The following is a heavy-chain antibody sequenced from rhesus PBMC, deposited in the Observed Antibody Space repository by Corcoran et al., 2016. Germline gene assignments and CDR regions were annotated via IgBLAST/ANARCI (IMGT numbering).Heavy chain of an antibody. CDR2: ISGSGGRT. V-gene: IGHV4-173*01. CDR3: ASIAVDY. CDR1: GGSISRNY. Sequence: QLQLQESGPGLVKPSETLSLTCAVSGGSISRNYWSWIRQPPGEGLEWVGRISGSGGRTDYHPSLKCRVTISTDTAKTQCSLKLSSVTAADTAVYYCASIAVDYWGQGVLVTVSS. D-gene: IGHD1-1-1*01. J-gene: IGHJ4*01.